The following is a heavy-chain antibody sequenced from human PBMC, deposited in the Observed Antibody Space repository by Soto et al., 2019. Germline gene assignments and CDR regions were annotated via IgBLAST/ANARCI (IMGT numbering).Heavy chain of an antibody. D-gene: IGHD1-1*01. J-gene: IGHJ6*02. CDR2: IDASGNT. Sequence: SETLSLTCTVSVDSITTYYWNWIRQPAGKGLEWIGRIDASGNTNYNPSLNSRVTLSVDTSKKQFSLKLTSVTAADTAVYYCARFSNNWFQTEGMDVWRQGTTATVSS. CDR1: VDSITTYY. V-gene: IGHV4-4*07. CDR3: ARFSNNWFQTEGMDV.